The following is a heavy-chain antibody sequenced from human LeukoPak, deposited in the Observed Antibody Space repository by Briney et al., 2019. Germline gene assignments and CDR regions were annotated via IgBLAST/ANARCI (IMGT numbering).Heavy chain of an antibody. CDR3: ARGEYDLLTGVYDTYGIDV. D-gene: IGHD3-9*01. CDR2: ISYDGNYK. J-gene: IGHJ6*02. V-gene: IGHV3-30-3*01. Sequence: GGSLRLSCVASGFIFSSYALHWVRQAPGKGLEWVAVISYDGNYKYYADSVKGRFTISRDNSKNTLFLQMNSLRAEDTAVYYCARGEYDLLTGVYDTYGIDVWGQGTTVTVSS. CDR1: GFIFSSYA.